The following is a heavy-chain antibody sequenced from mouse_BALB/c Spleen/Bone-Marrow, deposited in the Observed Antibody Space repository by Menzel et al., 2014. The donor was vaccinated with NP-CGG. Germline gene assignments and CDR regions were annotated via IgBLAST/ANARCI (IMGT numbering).Heavy chain of an antibody. CDR3: ERLSYYGRFAY. CDR1: GFDFSGYW. Sequence: EVKLMESGGGLVQPGGSLKLSCAASGFDFSGYWMSWVRQAPGEGLEWIGEINPDSSTINYTPSLKDKFIISRDNAKNTLYLQMSKVRSEDTALYYCERLSYYGRFAYWGQGTLVTVSA. V-gene: IGHV4-1*02. CDR2: INPDSSTI. J-gene: IGHJ3*01. D-gene: IGHD1-1*01.